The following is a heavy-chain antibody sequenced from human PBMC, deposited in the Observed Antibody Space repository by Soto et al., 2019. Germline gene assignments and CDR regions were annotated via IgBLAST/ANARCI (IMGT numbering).Heavy chain of an antibody. CDR2: SSGSGGSA. V-gene: IGHV3-23*01. CDR3: AKDGYYDLDMDV. J-gene: IGHJ6*02. CDR1: GFTLSNYA. Sequence: GGSLILSCSASGFTLSNYAVNWVRQAPGKGLEWVSASSGSGGSAYYANSVKGRFTISRDNSKNTLYLQLNSLRAEDTAVYYCAKDGYYDLDMDVWGQGTKVTVSS.